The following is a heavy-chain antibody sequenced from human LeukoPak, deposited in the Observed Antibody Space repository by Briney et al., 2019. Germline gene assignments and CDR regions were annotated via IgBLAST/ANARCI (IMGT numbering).Heavy chain of an antibody. Sequence: PGGSLRLSCAASGFTFSSYGMHWVRQAPGKGLEWVSYIGSGSSPIYYTDSVKGRFTISRGNAKNSLYLQMNNLRAEDSAVYYCAVAVAGNWFDPWGQGTLVTVSS. J-gene: IGHJ5*02. V-gene: IGHV3-48*01. CDR2: IGSGSSPI. CDR3: AVAVAGNWFDP. CDR1: GFTFSSYG. D-gene: IGHD6-19*01.